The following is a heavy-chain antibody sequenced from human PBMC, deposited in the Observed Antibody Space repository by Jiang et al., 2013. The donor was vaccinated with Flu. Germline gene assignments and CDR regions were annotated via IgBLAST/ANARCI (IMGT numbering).Heavy chain of an antibody. Sequence: PGESLKISCKGSGYSFTSYWIGWVRQMPGKGLEWMGIIYPGDSDTRYSPSFQGQVTISADKSISTAYLQWSSLKASDTAMYYCARRKDGYNKEYYFDYWGQGTLVTVSS. J-gene: IGHJ4*02. V-gene: IGHV5-51*01. D-gene: IGHD5-24*01. CDR1: GYSFTSYW. CDR2: IYPGDSDT. CDR3: ARRKDGYNKEYYFDY.